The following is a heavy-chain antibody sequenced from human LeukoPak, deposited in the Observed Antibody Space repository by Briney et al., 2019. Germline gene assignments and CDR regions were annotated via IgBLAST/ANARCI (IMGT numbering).Heavy chain of an antibody. CDR2: ISGSGGST. V-gene: IGHV3-23*01. Sequence: PGGSLRLSCAASGFTFSSYAMSWVRQAPGKGLEWVSAISGSGGSTYYADSAKGRFTISRDNSKNTLYLQMNSLRAEDTAVYYCAKTIYYYDSSGSDYWGQGTLVTVSS. J-gene: IGHJ4*02. D-gene: IGHD3-22*01. CDR3: AKTIYYYDSSGSDY. CDR1: GFTFSSYA.